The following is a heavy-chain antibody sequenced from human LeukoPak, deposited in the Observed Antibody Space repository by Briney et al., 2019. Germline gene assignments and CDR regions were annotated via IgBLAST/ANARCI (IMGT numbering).Heavy chain of an antibody. D-gene: IGHD1-26*01. Sequence: PSETLSLTCTVSGGSIRSSYYYWGWIRQPPGKGLEWTGSIYDSGSTYYNPSLKSRVTISVDTSKNQFSLKLNSVTAADTAVYYCARKLGAHDYWGQGTLVTVSS. CDR1: GGSIRSSYYY. CDR2: IYDSGST. J-gene: IGHJ4*02. V-gene: IGHV4-39*01. CDR3: ARKLGAHDY.